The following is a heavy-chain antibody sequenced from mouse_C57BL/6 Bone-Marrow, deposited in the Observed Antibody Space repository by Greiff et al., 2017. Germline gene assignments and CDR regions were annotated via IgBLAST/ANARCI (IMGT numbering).Heavy chain of an antibody. CDR2: IDPETGGT. D-gene: IGHD2-5*01. CDR3: TRTHSNPDY. V-gene: IGHV1-15*01. Sequence: QVQLQQSGAELVRPGASVTLSCKASGYTFTDYELHWVKQTPVHGLEWIGAIDPETGGTAYNQKFKGKAILTADKSSSTAYMELRGLTSEDSAVYYCTRTHSNPDYWGQGTTLTVSS. CDR1: GYTFTDYE. J-gene: IGHJ2*01.